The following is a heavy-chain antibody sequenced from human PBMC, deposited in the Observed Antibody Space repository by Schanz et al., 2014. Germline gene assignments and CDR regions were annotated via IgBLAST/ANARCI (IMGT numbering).Heavy chain of an antibody. CDR3: ARVSTGSYSDAFHM. CDR2: INPNSGGT. Sequence: QVQLVQSGAEVKKPGASVKVSCKASGYNFTAYYIHWVRQAPGQGLEWMGRINPNSGGTRYAQKFQGRVTMTRDTSTSTAYMELSRLRSDDTAVHYCARVSTGSYSDAFHMWGQGTVVIVSS. D-gene: IGHD1-26*01. CDR1: GYNFTAYY. V-gene: IGHV1-2*06. J-gene: IGHJ3*02.